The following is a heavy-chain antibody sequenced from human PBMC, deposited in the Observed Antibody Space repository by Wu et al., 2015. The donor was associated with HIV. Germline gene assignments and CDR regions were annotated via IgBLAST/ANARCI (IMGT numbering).Heavy chain of an antibody. Sequence: QVQLVQSGAEVKKSGSSVKVSCKASGGTFSSYAVSWVRQAPGQGLEWMGGIIPIFGTTNYAQKFQGRVTITTDESTSTAYMELSSLRSEDTAVYYCARGSNVPGDMDFDYWGQGTLVTVSS. CDR1: GGTFSSYA. CDR3: ARGSNVPGDMDFDY. D-gene: IGHD2-2*01. V-gene: IGHV1-69*05. J-gene: IGHJ4*02. CDR2: IIPIFGTT.